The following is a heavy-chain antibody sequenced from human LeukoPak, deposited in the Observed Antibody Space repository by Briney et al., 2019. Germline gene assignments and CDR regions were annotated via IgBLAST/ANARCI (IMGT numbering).Heavy chain of an antibody. V-gene: IGHV4-61*01. Sequence: SETLSLTCTVSGGSVSSGSYYWSWIRQPPGKGLEWIGYIYYSGSTNYNPSLKSRVTISVDTSKNQLSLNLSSVTAADTAMYYCARDRSPEGYYDSSHWDYYHGMDVWGQGTTVTVSS. CDR2: IYYSGST. D-gene: IGHD3-22*01. CDR3: ARDRSPEGYYDSSHWDYYHGMDV. CDR1: GGSVSSGSYY. J-gene: IGHJ6*02.